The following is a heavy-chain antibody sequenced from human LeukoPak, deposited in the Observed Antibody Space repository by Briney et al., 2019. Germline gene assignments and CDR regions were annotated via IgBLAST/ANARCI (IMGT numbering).Heavy chain of an antibody. CDR1: GYTFTSYY. V-gene: IGHV1-46*01. CDR2: INPSGGST. D-gene: IGHD2-15*01. Sequence: ASVKVSCKASGYTFTSYYMHWVRQAPGQGLEWMGIINPSGGSTSYAQKFQGRVTMTRDTSTSTVYMELSSLRSEDTAVYYCARDCGGSPNPTSGCDYWGQGTLVTVSS. CDR3: ARDCGGSPNPTSGCDY. J-gene: IGHJ4*02.